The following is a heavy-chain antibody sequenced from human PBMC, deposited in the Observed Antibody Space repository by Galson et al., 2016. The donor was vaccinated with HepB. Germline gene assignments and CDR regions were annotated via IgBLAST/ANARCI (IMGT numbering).Heavy chain of an antibody. J-gene: IGHJ2*01. CDR1: GFSFSRYA. CDR3: AKDWGYCGGDCPVYFDL. CDR2: ISHEGRKK. D-gene: IGHD2-21*02. Sequence: SLRLSCAASGFSFSRYAMHWVRQAPGKGLEWVAVISHEGRKKYYADSVKGRFTLSRDNSKNTLYLQMNSLRTEDTAVYYCAKDWGYCGGDCPVYFDLWGRGTLVTVSS. V-gene: IGHV3-30*18.